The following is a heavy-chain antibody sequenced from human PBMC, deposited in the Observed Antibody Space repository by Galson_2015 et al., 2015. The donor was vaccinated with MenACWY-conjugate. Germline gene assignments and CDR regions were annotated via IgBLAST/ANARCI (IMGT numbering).Heavy chain of an antibody. D-gene: IGHD2-2*01. CDR3: AREAMFSTNFYAIDS. J-gene: IGHJ4*02. Sequence: GDSVSSTSAAWNWIRQSPSRGLEWLGRTYYKSKWYHDYAASVRSRVTINPDTSKNLITLQLSSLTPEDAAVYYCAREAMFSTNFYAIDSWGQGTLVTVSA. CDR1: GDSVSSTSAA. CDR2: TYYKSKWYH. V-gene: IGHV6-1*01.